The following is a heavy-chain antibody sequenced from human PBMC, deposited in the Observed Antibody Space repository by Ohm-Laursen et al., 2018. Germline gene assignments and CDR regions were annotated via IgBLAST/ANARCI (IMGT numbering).Heavy chain of an antibody. V-gene: IGHV1-46*01. J-gene: IGHJ6*02. Sequence: ASVKVSCKASGYSFSSHYMHWVRQAPGQGLEWMGVINANDGSTSYTQKFEGRVTMTGDTSTSTVYMELSSLTSEDTGVYHCAASIFGVGLDVWGQGTTVTVSS. D-gene: IGHD3-3*01. CDR1: GYSFSSHY. CDR2: INANDGST. CDR3: AASIFGVGLDV.